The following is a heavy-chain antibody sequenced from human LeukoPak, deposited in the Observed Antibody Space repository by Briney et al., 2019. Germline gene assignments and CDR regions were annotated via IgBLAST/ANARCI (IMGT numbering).Heavy chain of an antibody. D-gene: IGHD3-10*01. CDR2: ISPAGGTT. J-gene: IGHJ4*02. Sequence: GGSLRLSCAVSGFTFSSEAMGWVRQLPGGGLEWVSTISPAGGTTYYAESMKGRFTISRDNSKSTLYLQMNSLRVEDTAVYYCARLGSRYYGSGRYYFDYWGQGTLVTVSS. V-gene: IGHV3-23*01. CDR1: GFTFSSEA. CDR3: ARLGSRYYGSGRYYFDY.